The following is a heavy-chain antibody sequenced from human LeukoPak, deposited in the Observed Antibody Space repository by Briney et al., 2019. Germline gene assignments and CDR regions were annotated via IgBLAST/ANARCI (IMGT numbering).Heavy chain of an antibody. CDR1: GFTFSSYA. V-gene: IGHV3-30-3*01. CDR3: ASSYGTGTYYFDY. D-gene: IGHD3-10*01. Sequence: GGSLRLSCAASGFTFSSYAMHWVRQAPGKGLEWVAVISYDGSNKYYADSVKGRFTISRDNSKNTLYLQMNSLRAEDTAVYYCASSYGTGTYYFDYWGQGTLVTVSS. J-gene: IGHJ4*02. CDR2: ISYDGSNK.